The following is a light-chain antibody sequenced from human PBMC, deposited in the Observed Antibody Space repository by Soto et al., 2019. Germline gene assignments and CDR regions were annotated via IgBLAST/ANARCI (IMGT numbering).Light chain of an antibody. J-gene: IGKJ2*01. CDR3: HSPYT. V-gene: IGKV3-15*01. CDR1: QSVSSY. Sequence: EIVMTQSPATLSVSPGERATLSCRASQSVSSYLAWYQQKPGQAPRLLIYGASTRATCIPARFSGSGSATDFTLTIISLLSEDFAVDYCHSPYTFGQGTKLEIK. CDR2: GAS.